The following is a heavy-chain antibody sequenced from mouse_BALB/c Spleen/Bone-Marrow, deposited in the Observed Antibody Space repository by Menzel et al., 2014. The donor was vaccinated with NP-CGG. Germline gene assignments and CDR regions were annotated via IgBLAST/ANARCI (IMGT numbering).Heavy chain of an antibody. J-gene: IGHJ2*01. V-gene: IGHV1-5*01. D-gene: IGHD3-1*01. CDR2: IYPGNSDT. CDR3: TTLARNNFDY. CDR1: GYTFSNYW. Sequence: EVKLVESGTVLARPGAAVKMSCKASGYTFSNYWMHWVKQRPGLGLEWIGTIYPGNSDTTYNQKFKGKATLTAVTSTSTAYMELSSLTNEDSAVYYCTTLARNNFDYWGQGTTLTVSS.